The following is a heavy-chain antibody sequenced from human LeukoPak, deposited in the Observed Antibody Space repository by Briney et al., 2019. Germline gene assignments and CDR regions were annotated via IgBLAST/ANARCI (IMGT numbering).Heavy chain of an antibody. D-gene: IGHD3-10*01. CDR1: GGSISSSSYY. V-gene: IGHV4-39*01. J-gene: IGHJ4*02. CDR3: ARRYYYGSGSYYNGSTLDY. Sequence: PSETLSLTCTVSGGSISSSSYYWGWIRQPPRKGLEWIGSIYYSGSTYYNPSLKSRVTISVDTSKNQFSLKLSSVTAADTAVYYCARRYYYGSGSYYNGSTLDYWGQGTLVTVSS. CDR2: IYYSGST.